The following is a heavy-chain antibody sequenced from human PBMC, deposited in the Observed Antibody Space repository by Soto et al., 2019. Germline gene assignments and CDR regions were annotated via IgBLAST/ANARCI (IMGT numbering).Heavy chain of an antibody. J-gene: IGHJ4*02. Sequence: SETLSLTCTVSGDSISSRGYYCSWVRQFPGKGLEWIGYISYSESTDYNPSLKSRVTISADTSKNQFSLKLSSVTAADTAVYYCAGGNDYAKIGYWGQGAQVTVSS. CDR3: AGGNDYAKIGY. D-gene: IGHD4-17*01. CDR2: ISYSEST. V-gene: IGHV4-31*03. CDR1: GDSISSRGYY.